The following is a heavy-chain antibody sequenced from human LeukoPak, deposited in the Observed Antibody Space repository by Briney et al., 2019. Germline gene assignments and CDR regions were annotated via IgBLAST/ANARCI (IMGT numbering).Heavy chain of an antibody. CDR3: ARDLDGSGSLGY. CDR1: GGSISSYY. D-gene: IGHD3-10*01. V-gene: IGHV4-59*01. J-gene: IGHJ4*02. CDR2: IYYSGST. Sequence: SETLSLTCTVSGGSISSYYWSWIRQPPGKGLEWIGYIYYSGSTNYNPSLKSRVTISVDTSKNQFSLKLSSVTAADTAVYYCARDLDGSGSLGYWGPGTLVTVSS.